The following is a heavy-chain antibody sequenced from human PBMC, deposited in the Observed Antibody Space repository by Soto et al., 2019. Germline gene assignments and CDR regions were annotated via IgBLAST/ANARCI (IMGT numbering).Heavy chain of an antibody. CDR2: INPILGTP. CDR3: TRGGVDVVATSAFDY. CDR1: GVTYSSSA. Sequence: QVQLVQSGAEVKKPGSSVKVSCKASGVTYSSSAISWVQQAPGQGLEWMGGINPILGTPDYAHKFQGRVTITADDSTSTIYMELGNLRSEDTALYFCTRGGVDVVATSAFDYWGQGTLVTVSS. D-gene: IGHD5-12*01. V-gene: IGHV1-69*01. J-gene: IGHJ4*02.